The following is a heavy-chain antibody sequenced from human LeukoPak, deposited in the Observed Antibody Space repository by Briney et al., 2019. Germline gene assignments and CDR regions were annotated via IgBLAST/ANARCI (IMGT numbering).Heavy chain of an antibody. D-gene: IGHD6-13*01. J-gene: IGHJ6*02. CDR2: INSDGSST. CDR1: GFTFSTYW. CDR3: ARWASSTWYYGMDV. Sequence: GGSLRLSCAASGFTFSTYWMHWVRQAPGKGLVWVSRINSDGSSTSYADSVKGRFTISRDNAKNTLYLQMNSLRAEDTAVYYCARWASSTWYYGMDVWGQGTTVTVSS. V-gene: IGHV3-74*01.